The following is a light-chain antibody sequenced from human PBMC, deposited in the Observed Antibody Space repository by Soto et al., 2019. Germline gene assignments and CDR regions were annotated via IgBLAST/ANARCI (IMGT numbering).Light chain of an antibody. J-gene: IGKJ5*01. Sequence: ENVLTQSTGTLSLSPGETATLSCRASQSVASRYLAWYQQKPGQAPRLLIYGASNRATGIPARFSGSGSGTDFTLTISSLEPEDFAVYYCQQHFNGPITPGQRTRLVI. V-gene: IGKV3D-20*02. CDR3: QQHFNGPIT. CDR1: QSVASRY. CDR2: GAS.